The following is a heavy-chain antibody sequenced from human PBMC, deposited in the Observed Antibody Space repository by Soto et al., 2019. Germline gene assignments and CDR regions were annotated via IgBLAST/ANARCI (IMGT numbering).Heavy chain of an antibody. V-gene: IGHV3-9*01. J-gene: IGHJ3*01. CDR2: ISSNSGSL. Sequence: EVQLVESGGGLVQPGRYLRLSCAGSGINFENYAMHWVRQAPGRGLEWVSGISSNSGSLGYADSVKGRFTISRDNAKKSLYLEMNSRGGEETDLYYCANGVRTSGLRDGFDVWGQGTIGTVSS. CDR1: GINFENYA. CDR3: ANGVRTSGLRDGFDV. D-gene: IGHD1-26*01.